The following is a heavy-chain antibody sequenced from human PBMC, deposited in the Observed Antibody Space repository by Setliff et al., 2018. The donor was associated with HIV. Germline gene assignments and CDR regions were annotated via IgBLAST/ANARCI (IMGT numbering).Heavy chain of an antibody. V-gene: IGHV4-61*05. Sequence: SETLSLTCTVSGGSISGSDYYWAWIRQPPGKGLEWIGYIFDSGTTKYNPSVTSRVTISVDASKNQLFLQLISVTAADTAVYYCARQGGYNSPLMVWGQGKLVTVSS. D-gene: IGHD3-10*01. CDR2: IFDSGTT. CDR1: GGSISGSDYY. CDR3: ARQGGYNSPLMV. J-gene: IGHJ4*02.